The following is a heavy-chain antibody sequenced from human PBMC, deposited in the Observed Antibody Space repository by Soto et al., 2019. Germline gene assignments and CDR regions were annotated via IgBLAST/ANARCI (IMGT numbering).Heavy chain of an antibody. CDR1: GVTCSNYA. J-gene: IGHJ4*02. Sequence: GGSLRLCCAASGVTCSNYAVTWVRQAPGKGLEWVSTISGSGGSTYYADSVKGRFTISRDNSKNTLYLQMNSLRAEDTAVYYCAKDQGSSWYEIDYWGQGTLVTVSS. CDR2: ISGSGGST. CDR3: AKDQGSSWYEIDY. D-gene: IGHD6-13*01. V-gene: IGHV3-23*01.